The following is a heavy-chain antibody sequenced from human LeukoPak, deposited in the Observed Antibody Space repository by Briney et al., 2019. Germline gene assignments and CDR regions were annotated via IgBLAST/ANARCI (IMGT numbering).Heavy chain of an antibody. V-gene: IGHV4-34*01. CDR1: GGSFSGYY. Sequence: SETLSLTCAVYGGSFSGYYWSWIRQPPGKGLEWIGEINHSGSTNYNPSLKSRVTISVDTSKNQFSLKLSSVTAADTAVYYCARRKDQPLRSNYYDSSGYYDYWGQGTLVTVSS. CDR2: INHSGST. J-gene: IGHJ4*02. D-gene: IGHD3-22*01. CDR3: ARRKDQPLRSNYYDSSGYYDY.